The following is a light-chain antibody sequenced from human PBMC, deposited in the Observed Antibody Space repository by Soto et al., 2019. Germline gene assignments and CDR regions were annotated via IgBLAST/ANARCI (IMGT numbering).Light chain of an antibody. V-gene: IGKV1-39*01. J-gene: IGKJ5*01. CDR2: VAS. CDR3: QRGHSAPGS. CDR1: QSIRGY. Sequence: SRSSLYPAGRRIVTINCRASQSIRGYLNWYQQKPGKAPKLLINVASSLQSVVPSRFSVRDRAADSAFLMNSLSAVKSAIYHCQRGHSAPGSVAQGTRLEIK.